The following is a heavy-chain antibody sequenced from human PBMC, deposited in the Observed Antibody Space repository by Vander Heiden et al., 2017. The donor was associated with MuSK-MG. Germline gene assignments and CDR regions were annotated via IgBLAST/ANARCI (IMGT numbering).Heavy chain of an antibody. CDR1: GGTFSSYA. CDR2: IIPILGIA. Sequence: QVQLVQSGAEVQKPGSSVKVSCKASGGTFSSYAISWVRQAPGQGLEWMGGIIPILGIANYAQKFQGRGTMTADESTSTAYMELSSLRSEDTAVYYCARDMPYYYDSSGFFYYYYMDVWGKGTTVTVSS. V-gene: IGHV1-69*04. CDR3: ARDMPYYYDSSGFFYYYYMDV. J-gene: IGHJ6*03. D-gene: IGHD3-22*01.